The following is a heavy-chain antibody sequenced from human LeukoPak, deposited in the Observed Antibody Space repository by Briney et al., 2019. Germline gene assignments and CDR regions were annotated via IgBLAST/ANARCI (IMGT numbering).Heavy chain of an antibody. CDR3: ARGADSGYSSDN. Sequence: GGSLRLSCEASGFTFSSYEMNWVRQAPGKGLEWVSYISSSGSTIYYADSVKGRFTISRDNTKNSLYLQMNSLRAEDTAVYYCARGADSGYSSDNWGQGTLVSVSS. V-gene: IGHV3-48*03. CDR1: GFTFSSYE. CDR2: ISSSGSTI. J-gene: IGHJ4*02. D-gene: IGHD3-9*01.